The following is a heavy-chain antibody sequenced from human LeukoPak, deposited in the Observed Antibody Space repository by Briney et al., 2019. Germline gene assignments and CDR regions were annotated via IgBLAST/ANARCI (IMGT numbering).Heavy chain of an antibody. CDR1: GYSFTSYW. D-gene: IGHD3-22*01. CDR3: AGLYYYDSSGYYWGYYFDY. CDR2: INPGDSNT. V-gene: IGHV5-51*01. Sequence: SGESLKISCAASGYSFTSYWIGWVRQMPGKGLEWMGIINPGDSNTYYSPSFEGQVTISADKSISTAYLQWSSLKASDTVMYYCAGLYYYDSSGYYWGYYFDYWGQGTLVTVSS. J-gene: IGHJ4*02.